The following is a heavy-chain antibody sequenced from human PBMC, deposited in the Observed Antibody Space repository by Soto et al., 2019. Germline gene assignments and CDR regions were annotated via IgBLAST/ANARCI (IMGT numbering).Heavy chain of an antibody. CDR2: ISSDGGDK. V-gene: IGHV3-30*18. CDR3: AKDFTVGAADYYFDY. CDR1: GFTFSDYA. D-gene: IGHD1-26*01. J-gene: IGHJ4*02. Sequence: QPGGSLRLSCAASGFTFSDYAMHWVRQAPGKGLEWAAVISSDGGDKHYADSVKGRFTISRDNSKNTLNLQLNSLRAEDTAVYYCAKDFTVGAADYYFDYWGQGTLVTVSS.